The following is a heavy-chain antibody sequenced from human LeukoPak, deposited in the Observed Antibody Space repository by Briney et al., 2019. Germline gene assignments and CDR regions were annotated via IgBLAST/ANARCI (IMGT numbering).Heavy chain of an antibody. CDR2: IKKDGSDK. CDR1: GFMFSTYW. V-gene: IGHV3-7*01. Sequence: GGSLRLSCAASGFMFSTYWMSWVRQAPGKGLEWVANIKKDGSDKYYVDSVKGRFTISRDKATNTPYMQMNSLRAEDTALYYCARDAGGFGVLVYWGQGTLVTVSS. D-gene: IGHD3-10*01. CDR3: ARDAGGFGVLVY. J-gene: IGHJ4*02.